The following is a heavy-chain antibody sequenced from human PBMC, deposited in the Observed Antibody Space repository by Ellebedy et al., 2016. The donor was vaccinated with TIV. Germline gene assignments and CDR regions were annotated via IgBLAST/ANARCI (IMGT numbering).Heavy chain of an antibody. J-gene: IGHJ3*02. CDR1: GYTFTSYW. V-gene: IGHV5-51*01. Sequence: GESLKISCKGSGYTFTSYWISWVRQMPGKGLEWMGIIYPGDSDTRYSPSFQGQVTISADKSISTAYLQWSSLKASDTAMYYCAGISGSYLDAFDIWGQGTMVTVSS. D-gene: IGHD1-26*01. CDR3: AGISGSYLDAFDI. CDR2: IYPGDSDT.